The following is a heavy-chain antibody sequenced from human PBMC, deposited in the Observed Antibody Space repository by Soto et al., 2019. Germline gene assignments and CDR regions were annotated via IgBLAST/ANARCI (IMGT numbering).Heavy chain of an antibody. J-gene: IGHJ4*02. CDR3: AKDVVDRGVNS. CDR2: ISSSSSTI. D-gene: IGHD2-8*01. V-gene: IGHV3-48*01. Sequence: GGSLRLSCAASGFTFSSYSMNWVRQAPGKGLEWVSYISSSSSTIYYADSVKGRFTISRDNAKNSLYLQMNSLRAEDTAVYYCAKDVVDRGVNSWGQGTLVTVSS. CDR1: GFTFSSYS.